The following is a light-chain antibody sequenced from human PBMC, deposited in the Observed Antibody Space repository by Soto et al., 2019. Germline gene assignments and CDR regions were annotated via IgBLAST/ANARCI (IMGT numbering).Light chain of an antibody. CDR2: GAS. CDR1: QSVGGSY. CDR3: QQYNRWPFT. V-gene: IGKV3-15*01. J-gene: IGKJ3*01. Sequence: VLTQSPGTLSLAPENRPTRPFRASQSVGGSYLAWYQQKPGQAPRLLIYGASTRATGIPDRFSGSGSGTEFTLTISSLQSGDFAVYYCQQYNRWPFTFGPGTKVDI.